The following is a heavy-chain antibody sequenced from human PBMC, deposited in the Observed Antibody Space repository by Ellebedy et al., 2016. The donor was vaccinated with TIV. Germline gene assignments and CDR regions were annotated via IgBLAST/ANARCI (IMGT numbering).Heavy chain of an antibody. CDR1: GFTFSSYA. CDR2: ISSSGSTI. V-gene: IGHV3-48*04. CDR3: ARSPGIAVAGYYYYGMDV. D-gene: IGHD6-19*01. Sequence: GESLKISCAASGFTFSSYAMHWVRQAPGKGLEWVSYISSSGSTIYYADSVKGRFTISRDNAKNSLYLQMNSLRAEDTAVYYCARSPGIAVAGYYYYGMDVWGQGTTVTVSS. J-gene: IGHJ6*02.